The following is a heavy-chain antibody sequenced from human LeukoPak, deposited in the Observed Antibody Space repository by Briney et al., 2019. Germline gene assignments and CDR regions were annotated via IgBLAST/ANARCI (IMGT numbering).Heavy chain of an antibody. J-gene: IGHJ4*02. V-gene: IGHV3-23*01. CDR1: GITLSNYG. CDR3: AKRGVVIRVILVGFHKEAYYFDC. CDR2: ISDSGGRT. D-gene: IGHD3-22*01. Sequence: GGSLRLSCAVSGITLSNYGMSWVRQAPGKGLEWVAGISDSGGRTNYADSVKGRFTISRDNPKNTLHLQMNSLRAEDTAVYFCAKRGVVIRVILVGFHKEAYYFDCWGQGALVTVSS.